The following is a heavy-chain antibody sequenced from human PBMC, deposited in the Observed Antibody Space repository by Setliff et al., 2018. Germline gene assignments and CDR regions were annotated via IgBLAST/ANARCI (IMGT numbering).Heavy chain of an antibody. D-gene: IGHD4-17*01. CDR3: ATPTVVTPHYYYGMDV. V-gene: IGHV1-69*10. CDR2: IIPILGIA. CDR1: GGTFSSYA. Sequence: SVKVSCQASGGTFSSYAISWVRQAPGQGLEWMGGIIPILGIANYAQKFQGRVTITADESTSTAYMELSSLRSEDTAVYYCATPTVVTPHYYYGMDVWRQGTAVTV. J-gene: IGHJ6*02.